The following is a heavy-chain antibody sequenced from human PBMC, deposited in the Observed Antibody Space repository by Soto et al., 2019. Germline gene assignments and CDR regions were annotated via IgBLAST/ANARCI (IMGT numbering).Heavy chain of an antibody. CDR2: IWYDGTQK. CDR3: ARAGGTTVTGLGHFDS. D-gene: IGHD4-17*01. Sequence: QVQLEESGGGVVQPGRSLRLSCAASGFTFNTYSMHWVRQPPGKGLEWLAAIWYDGTQKYYADSVKGRFIISRDNSKKTLYLEMNSLRAEDTAVYYCARAGGTTVTGLGHFDSWGQGTLVTVSS. CDR1: GFTFNTYS. J-gene: IGHJ4*02. V-gene: IGHV3-33*01.